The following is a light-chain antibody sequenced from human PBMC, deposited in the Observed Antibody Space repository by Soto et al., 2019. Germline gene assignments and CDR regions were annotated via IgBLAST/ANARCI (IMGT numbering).Light chain of an antibody. V-gene: IGKV4-1*01. CDR1: QSVLYSSNNKNY. Sequence: DIVMTQSPDSLAVSLGERATINCKSSQSVLYSSNNKNYLAWYQQKPGQPPKLLIYWASTRESGVPDRFSVSGSGTDFTLTISSLQAEDVAVYYCQQYYSTHLYTFGQGTKLEIK. CDR3: QQYYSTHLYT. CDR2: WAS. J-gene: IGKJ2*01.